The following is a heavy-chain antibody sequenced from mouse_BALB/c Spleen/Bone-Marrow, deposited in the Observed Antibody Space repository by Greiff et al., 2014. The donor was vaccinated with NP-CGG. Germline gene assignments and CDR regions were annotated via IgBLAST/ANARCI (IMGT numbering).Heavy chain of an antibody. CDR3: SRYYYSSSCFDY. D-gene: IGHD1-1*01. CDR2: IDPANGNT. Sequence: VQLQQSGAELVKPGASVKLSCTASGFNIKDTYMHWVKQRPEQGLEWIGRIDPANGNTKYDPKFQGKATITADTSSNTAYLQHSSLTSEDTAVDYCSRYYYSSSCFDYWGQGTTLTVSS. J-gene: IGHJ2*01. V-gene: IGHV14-3*02. CDR1: GFNIKDTY.